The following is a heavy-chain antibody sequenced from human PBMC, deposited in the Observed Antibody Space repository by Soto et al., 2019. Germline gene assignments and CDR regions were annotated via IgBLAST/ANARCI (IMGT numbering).Heavy chain of an antibody. CDR1: GDTFTSYA. V-gene: IGHV1-3*01. Sequence: ASVKVSCKASGDTFTSYAMNWVRQAPGQRLEWMGWINAGNGNTKYSQKFQGRFTISRDNSKNTLYLQMNSLRAEDTAVYYCARDPPPAAGKYYFDYWGQGTLVTVSS. CDR2: INAGNGNT. D-gene: IGHD6-13*01. CDR3: ARDPPPAAGKYYFDY. J-gene: IGHJ4*02.